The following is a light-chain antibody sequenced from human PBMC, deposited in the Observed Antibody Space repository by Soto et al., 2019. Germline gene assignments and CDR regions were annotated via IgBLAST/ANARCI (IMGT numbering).Light chain of an antibody. CDR1: QSVSSN. CDR2: GAS. V-gene: IGKV3-15*01. CDR3: QQYNNWPQVFT. J-gene: IGKJ3*01. Sequence: EIVLTQSPGTLSLSPGERATLSCRASQSVSSNLAWYQQKPGQAPRLLIYGASTRATGIPARFSGSGSGTEFTLTISSLQSEDFAVYYCQQYNNWPQVFTFGPGTKVDIK.